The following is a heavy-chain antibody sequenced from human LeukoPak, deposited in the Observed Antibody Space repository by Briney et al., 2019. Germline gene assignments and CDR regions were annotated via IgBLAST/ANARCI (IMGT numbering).Heavy chain of an antibody. D-gene: IGHD6-19*01. CDR3: ARNRGGSGWDYCFDY. CDR1: GGSFSSYF. Sequence: PSETLSLTCTVSGGSFSSYFWSWIRQPPGKGLEWIGYIYSSGSTNYNPSLKSRVTISLDTSKNQFSLKLSSVTAADTALYYCARNRGGSGWDYCFDYWGQGTLVTVSS. J-gene: IGHJ4*02. CDR2: IYSSGST. V-gene: IGHV4-59*01.